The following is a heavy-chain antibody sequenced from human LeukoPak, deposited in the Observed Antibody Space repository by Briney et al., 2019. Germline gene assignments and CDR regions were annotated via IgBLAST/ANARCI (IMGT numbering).Heavy chain of an antibody. J-gene: IGHJ3*02. CDR2: IWYDGSNK. Sequence: PGRSLRLSCAASGFTFSSYGMHWVRQAPGKGLEWVAVIWYDGSNKYYADSVKGRFTISRDNSKNTLYLQMNSLRAEDTAVYYCARDDCSSTSCYAFDIWGQGTMVTVSS. CDR3: ARDDCSSTSCYAFDI. V-gene: IGHV3-33*08. CDR1: GFTFSSYG. D-gene: IGHD2-2*01.